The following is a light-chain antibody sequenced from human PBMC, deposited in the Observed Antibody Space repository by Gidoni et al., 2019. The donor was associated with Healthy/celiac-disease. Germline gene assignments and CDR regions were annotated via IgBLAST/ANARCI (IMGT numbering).Light chain of an antibody. J-gene: IGKJ1*01. CDR3: QQYYSTPT. Sequence: DIVMTQSTDSLAVSLGERATINCKSSQSVLYSPNNKNYLAWYQQKPGQPPKLLIYWASTRESGVPDRFSGSGSGTDFTLTISSLQAEDVAVYYCQQYYSTPTFGQGTKVEIK. CDR1: QSVLYSPNNKNY. CDR2: WAS. V-gene: IGKV4-1*01.